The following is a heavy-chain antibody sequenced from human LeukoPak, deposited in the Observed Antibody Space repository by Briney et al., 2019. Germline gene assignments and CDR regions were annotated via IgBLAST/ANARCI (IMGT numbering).Heavy chain of an antibody. Sequence: SETLSLTCAVYGGSFSGYYWSWIRQPPGKGLEWIGEINHSGSTNYNPSLKSRVTISVDTSKNQFSLKLSSVTAADTAVYYCARGISGEGVPAAIAGYWFDPWGQGTLVTVSS. CDR3: ARGISGEGVPAAIAGYWFDP. CDR1: GGSFSGYY. CDR2: INHSGST. V-gene: IGHV4-34*01. D-gene: IGHD2-2*01. J-gene: IGHJ5*02.